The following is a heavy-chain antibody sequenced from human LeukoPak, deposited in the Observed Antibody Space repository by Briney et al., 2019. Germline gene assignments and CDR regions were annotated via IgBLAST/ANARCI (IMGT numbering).Heavy chain of an antibody. V-gene: IGHV1-18*01. CDR1: GYTFTSYG. Sequence: ASVKVSCKASGYTFTSYGISWVRQAPGQGLEWMGWISAYNGNTNYAQKLQGRVTMTADTSTSTAYMELRSLRSDDTAVYYCARAGRGYCSGGSCPNFDYWGQGTLVTVSS. CDR2: ISAYNGNT. CDR3: ARAGRGYCSGGSCPNFDY. J-gene: IGHJ4*02. D-gene: IGHD2-15*01.